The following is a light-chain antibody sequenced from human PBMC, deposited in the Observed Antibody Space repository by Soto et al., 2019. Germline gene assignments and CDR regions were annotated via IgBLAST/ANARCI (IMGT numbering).Light chain of an antibody. CDR1: SSDVGAYHY. CDR2: EVS. V-gene: IGLV2-14*01. Sequence: QSALTQPASVSGSPGQSITISCTGSSSDVGAYHYVAWYQQHPGKAPKIIIYEVSHRPSGVSNRFSASKSGNAASLTISGXXXXXXXDYYCSSYSTSSTRWVFGGGTKLTV. J-gene: IGLJ3*02. CDR3: SSYSTSSTRWV.